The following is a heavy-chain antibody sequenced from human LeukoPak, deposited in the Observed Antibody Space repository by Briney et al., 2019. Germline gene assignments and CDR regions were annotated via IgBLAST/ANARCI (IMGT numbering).Heavy chain of an antibody. Sequence: PSETLSLTCTVSGGSLSSSTYYWGWIRQPPGKGLEWIGSMYYSRGTYYNPSLKSRVTISVDTSKNQFSLNLRSVTAADTAVYYSASSITIFGVVLRTIYFDYWGQGILVTVSS. J-gene: IGHJ4*02. V-gene: IGHV4-39*01. CDR1: GGSLSSSTYY. CDR3: ASSITIFGVVLRTIYFDY. CDR2: MYYSRGT. D-gene: IGHD3-3*01.